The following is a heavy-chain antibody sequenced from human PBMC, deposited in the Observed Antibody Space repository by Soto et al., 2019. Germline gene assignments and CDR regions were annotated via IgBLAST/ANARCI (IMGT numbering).Heavy chain of an antibody. V-gene: IGHV3-53*01. CDR3: ASTNYDFWSALGGMDV. D-gene: IGHD3-3*01. J-gene: IGHJ6*02. CDR2: IYAGTII. CDR1: GITVSSYY. Sequence: GGSLRLSCAVSGITVSSYYMSWVRQAAGKGLEWVSVIYAGTIIYYADSVKGRFTISRDNAKNSLYLQMTGLRADDTAVYYCASTNYDFWSALGGMDVWRQGTTVAVSS.